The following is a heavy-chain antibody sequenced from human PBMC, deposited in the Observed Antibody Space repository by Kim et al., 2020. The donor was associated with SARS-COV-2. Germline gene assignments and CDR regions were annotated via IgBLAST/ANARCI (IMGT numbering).Heavy chain of an antibody. Sequence: GGSLRLSCVASGFTFDTYAMSWVRQAPGKGLEWVAVISGKGVNKFYADSVRGRFTISRDNSKKTLYLQMNSLRDEDTALYYCAKVVVMDGYNYFYYYGM. CDR1: GFTFDTYA. CDR2: ISGKGVNK. CDR3: AKVVVMDGYNYFYYYGM. V-gene: IGHV3-23*01. D-gene: IGHD3-22*01. J-gene: IGHJ6*01.